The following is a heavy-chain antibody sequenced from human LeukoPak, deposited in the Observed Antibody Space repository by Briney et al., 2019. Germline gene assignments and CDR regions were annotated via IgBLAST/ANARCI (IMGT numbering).Heavy chain of an antibody. CDR2: IYHSGST. CDR1: GGSISSSNW. J-gene: IGHJ6*03. V-gene: IGHV4-4*02. D-gene: IGHD3-3*01. CDR3: AREDSTIFGVLGAYYYYYMDV. Sequence: SETLSLTCAVSGGSISSSNWWSWVRQPPGKGLEWIGEIYHSGSTNYNPSLKSRVTISVDKSKNQFSLKLSSVTAADTAVYYCAREDSTIFGVLGAYYYYYMDVWGKGTTVTVSS.